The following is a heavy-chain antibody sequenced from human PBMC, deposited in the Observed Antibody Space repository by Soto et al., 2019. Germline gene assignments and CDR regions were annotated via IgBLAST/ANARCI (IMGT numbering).Heavy chain of an antibody. CDR3: ARQSGGYYYYGMDV. CDR2: IYYSGTT. Sequence: SETLSLTCTVSGGSISDYYWSWIRQPPGKGLEWIGYIYYSGTTNYSPSLKSRVAISVDTSKNQFSLELSSVTAADSAIYYCARQSGGYYYYGMDVWGQGTTVTVSS. D-gene: IGHD1-26*01. J-gene: IGHJ6*02. V-gene: IGHV4-59*08. CDR1: GGSISDYY.